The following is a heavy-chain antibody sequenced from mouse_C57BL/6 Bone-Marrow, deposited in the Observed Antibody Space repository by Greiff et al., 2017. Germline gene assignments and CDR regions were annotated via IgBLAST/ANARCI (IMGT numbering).Heavy chain of an antibody. CDR3: ASLDSSGPAWFAY. D-gene: IGHD3-2*02. CDR2: LYPGDGDT. J-gene: IGHJ3*01. Sequence: VQLQQSGPELVKPGASVKISCKASGYAFSSSWMNWVKQRPGKGLEWIGRLYPGDGDTNSNGTFKGKATLTADKSSSTAYMQLSSLTSEDSAVYFCASLDSSGPAWFAYWGQGTLVTVSA. V-gene: IGHV1-82*01. CDR1: GYAFSSSW.